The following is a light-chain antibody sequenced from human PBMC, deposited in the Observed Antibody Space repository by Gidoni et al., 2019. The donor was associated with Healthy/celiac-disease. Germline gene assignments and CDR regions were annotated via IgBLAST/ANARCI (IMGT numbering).Light chain of an antibody. CDR2: WAS. CDR1: QSVLYSTNNKNY. CDR3: QQYYSTPPMYT. Sequence: DILITQSPDSLAVSLGERATINCKSSQSVLYSTNNKNYLAWYQQKPGQPPKLLIYWASTREAWVPDRFSGSGSGTDFTLTISSLQAEDVAVYYCQQYYSTPPMYTFGQGTKLEIK. V-gene: IGKV4-1*01. J-gene: IGKJ2*01.